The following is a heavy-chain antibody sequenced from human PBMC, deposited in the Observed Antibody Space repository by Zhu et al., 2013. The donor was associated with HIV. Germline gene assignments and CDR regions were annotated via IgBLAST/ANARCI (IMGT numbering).Heavy chain of an antibody. CDR2: INHSGST. CDR3: ARGLLWFRELHDY. J-gene: IGHJ4*02. D-gene: IGHD3-10*01. V-gene: IGHV4-34*01. CDR1: GGSFSGYY. Sequence: QVQLQQWGAGLLKPSETLSLTCAVYGGSFSGYYWSWIRQPPGKGLEWIGEINHSGSTNYNPSLKSRVTISVDTSKNQFSLKLSSVTAADTAVYYCARGLLWFRELHDYWGQGTLVTVSS.